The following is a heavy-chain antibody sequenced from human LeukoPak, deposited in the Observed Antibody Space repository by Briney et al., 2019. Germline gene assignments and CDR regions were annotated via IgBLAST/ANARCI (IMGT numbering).Heavy chain of an antibody. Sequence: GGSLRLSCTAPGITFSNYAMHWARQAPGEGLEWVTVISNDGSVKYYADSVKGRFTISRDNSKNTLYLQMNSLRAEDTAVYFCAKVGGSGTSYYYFGMDVWGQGTTVTVSS. CDR1: GITFSNYA. CDR2: ISNDGSVK. V-gene: IGHV3-30*04. CDR3: AKVGGSGTSYYYFGMDV. D-gene: IGHD3-10*01. J-gene: IGHJ6*02.